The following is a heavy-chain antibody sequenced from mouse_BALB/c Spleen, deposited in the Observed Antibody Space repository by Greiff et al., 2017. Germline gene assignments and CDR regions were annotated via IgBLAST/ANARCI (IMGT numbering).Heavy chain of an antibody. J-gene: IGHJ2*01. D-gene: IGHD1-2*01. CDR2: ISSGGSYT. V-gene: IGHV5-9-4*01. CDR3: ARDAATFDY. Sequence: EVKVEESGGGLVKPGGSLKLSCAASGFTFSSYAMSWVRQSPEKRLEWVAEISSGGSYTYYPDTVTGRFTISRDNAKNTLYLEMSSLRSEDTAMYYCARDAATFDYWGQGTTLTVSS. CDR1: GFTFSSYA.